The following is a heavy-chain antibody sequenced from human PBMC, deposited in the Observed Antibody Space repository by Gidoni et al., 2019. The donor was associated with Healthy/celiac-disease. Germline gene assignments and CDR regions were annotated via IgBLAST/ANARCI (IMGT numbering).Heavy chain of an antibody. CDR2: IIPILGIA. V-gene: IGHV1-69*09. CDR1: GGTFSSYA. J-gene: IGHJ5*02. Sequence: QVQLVQSGAEVKKPGSTVKVPCKAYGGTFSSYAISGVRQPPGQGLSWMGRIIPILGIANYAHKIQGRVTFTAYKSTSTAYMELSSLRSEYTSVYYCARGQGGDWFDPWGQGTLVTVSS. CDR3: ARGQGGDWFDP. D-gene: IGHD3-16*01.